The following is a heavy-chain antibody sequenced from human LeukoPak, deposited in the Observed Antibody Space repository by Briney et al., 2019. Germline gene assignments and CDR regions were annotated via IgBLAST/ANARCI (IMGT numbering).Heavy chain of an antibody. CDR2: IIPNSGGT. Sequence: ASVTVSCTASGYSFTGHRMYWVRLDPRPGLEWLRWIIPNSGGTNYAPRLQGRVTMTTDTSISTVYMELSRLRSDDTAVYYCARHSQFHFDYWGQGTLVSVSS. CDR1: GYSFTGHR. CDR3: ARHSQFHFDY. D-gene: IGHD1-26*01. J-gene: IGHJ4*02. V-gene: IGHV1-2*02.